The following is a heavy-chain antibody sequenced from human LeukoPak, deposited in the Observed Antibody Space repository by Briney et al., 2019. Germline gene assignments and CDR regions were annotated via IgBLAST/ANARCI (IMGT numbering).Heavy chain of an antibody. CDR3: TTGAYYGDYAEFDY. D-gene: IGHD4-17*01. CDR1: GFTFSNAW. CDR2: IKSKTDGGTT. J-gene: IGHJ4*02. Sequence: GGSLRLSCAASGFTFSNAWMSWVRQAPGKGLEWVGRIKSKTDGGTTDYAAPVKGRFTISRDDSKNTLYLQMNSLKTEDTAVYYCTTGAYYGDYAEFDYWGQGTLATVSS. V-gene: IGHV3-15*01.